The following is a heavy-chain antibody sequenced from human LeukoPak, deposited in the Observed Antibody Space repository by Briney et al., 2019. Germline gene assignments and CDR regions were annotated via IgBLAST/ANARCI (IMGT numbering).Heavy chain of an antibody. D-gene: IGHD2/OR15-2a*01. V-gene: IGHV3-30*03. Sequence: GGSLRLSCAASGFTFSSYGMHWVRQAPGKGLEWVAVISYDGSNKYYAGSVKGRFTISRDNSKNTLYLQMNSLRAEDTAVYYCARGKTSQNIVTRKTYNWFDPWGQGTLVTVSS. J-gene: IGHJ5*02. CDR1: GFTFSSYG. CDR3: ARGKTSQNIVTRKTYNWFDP. CDR2: ISYDGSNK.